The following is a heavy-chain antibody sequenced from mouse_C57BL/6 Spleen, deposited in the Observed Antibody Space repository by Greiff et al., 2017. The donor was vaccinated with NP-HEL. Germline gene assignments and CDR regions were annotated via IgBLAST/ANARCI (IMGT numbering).Heavy chain of an antibody. CDR1: GYTFTSYW. J-gene: IGHJ2*01. D-gene: IGHD2-4*01. V-gene: IGHV1-69*01. CDR3: ARWTYYDDFDY. Sequence: VQLQQPGAELVMPGASVKLSCKASGYTFTSYWMHWVKQRPGQGLEWIGEIDPSDSYTNYNQKFKGKSTLTVDKSSSTAYMQLSSLTSEDSAVYYCARWTYYDDFDYWGQGTTLTVSS. CDR2: IDPSDSYT.